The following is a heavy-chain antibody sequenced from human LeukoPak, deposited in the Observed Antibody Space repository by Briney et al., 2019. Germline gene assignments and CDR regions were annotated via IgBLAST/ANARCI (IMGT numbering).Heavy chain of an antibody. D-gene: IGHD4-17*01. CDR1: GFTFSSYS. V-gene: IGHV3-21*04. CDR3: AKEYGDYGHYYGMDV. J-gene: IGHJ6*02. Sequence: PGGSLRLSCAASGFTFSSYSMNWVRQAPGKGLEWVSSISSSSSYIYYADSVKGRFTISRDNAKNSLYLQMNSLRAEDTALYYCAKEYGDYGHYYGMDVWGQGTTVTVSS. CDR2: ISSSSSYI.